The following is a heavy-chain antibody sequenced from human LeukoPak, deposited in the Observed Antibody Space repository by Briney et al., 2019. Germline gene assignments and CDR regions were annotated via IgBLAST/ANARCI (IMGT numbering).Heavy chain of an antibody. CDR3: ARRLYGGKAFDY. CDR1: GYNFTSYW. Sequence: GASLQISCEGSGYNFTSYWIGGVRQLPGKGREGMGIIYPGDSDTRDSPSFQGQVPISADKSISTAYLQWSSLKASDTAMYYCARRLYGGKAFDYWGQGTLVTVSS. V-gene: IGHV5-51*01. CDR2: IYPGDSDT. D-gene: IGHD4-23*01. J-gene: IGHJ4*02.